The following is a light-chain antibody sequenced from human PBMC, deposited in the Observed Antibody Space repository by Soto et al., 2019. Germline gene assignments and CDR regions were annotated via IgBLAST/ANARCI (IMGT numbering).Light chain of an antibody. Sequence: QSALTQPASVSGSPGQSITISCTGTSSDVGEYNYVSWYQQYPGKAPKLMIYEVSNRPSGVSNRFSGSKSGNTASLTISGLQPEDEADYYCSSYTSSSSVVIAGGTKVTVL. J-gene: IGLJ3*02. V-gene: IGLV2-14*01. CDR3: SSYTSSSSVV. CDR1: SSDVGEYNY. CDR2: EVS.